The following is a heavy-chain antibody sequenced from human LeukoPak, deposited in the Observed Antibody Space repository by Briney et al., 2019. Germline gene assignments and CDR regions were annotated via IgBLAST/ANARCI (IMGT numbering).Heavy chain of an antibody. CDR1: GYTFTSYA. J-gene: IGHJ4*02. Sequence: PAASVKVSCKASGYTFTSYAMHWVRQAPGQRLEWMGWINAGNGNTKYSQKFQGRVTITRDTSASTAYMELSRLRSDDTAVYYCARGYYGSGSYPPDYWGQGTLVTVSS. CDR3: ARGYYGSGSYPPDY. D-gene: IGHD3-10*01. V-gene: IGHV1-3*01. CDR2: INAGNGNT.